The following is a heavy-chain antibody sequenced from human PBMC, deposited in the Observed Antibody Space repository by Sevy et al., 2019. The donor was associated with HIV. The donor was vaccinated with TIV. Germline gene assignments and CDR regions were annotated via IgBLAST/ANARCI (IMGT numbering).Heavy chain of an antibody. Sequence: SETLSLTCTVSGGSISSYYWSWIRQPAGKGLEWIGRIYTSGSTNYNPSLKSRVTMSVDTSKNQFSLKLSSVTAADTAVYYCAREGHYDFWSGYYSLNFDYWGQGTLITVSS. CDR1: GGSISSYY. CDR2: IYTSGST. V-gene: IGHV4-4*07. D-gene: IGHD3-3*01. CDR3: AREGHYDFWSGYYSLNFDY. J-gene: IGHJ4*02.